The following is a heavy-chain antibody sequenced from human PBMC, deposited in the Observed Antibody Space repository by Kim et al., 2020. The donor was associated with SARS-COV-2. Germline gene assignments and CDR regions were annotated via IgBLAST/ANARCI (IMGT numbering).Heavy chain of an antibody. CDR3: MRDPGIY. V-gene: IGHV3-7*01. J-gene: IGHJ4*02. Sequence: GGSLRLSCVASGFIIRTYWMTWVRQPPGKGLEWVGNIKEDGSEAYYADSVKGRFTISRDNAKNSLYLQMNSLRAEDTAVSYCMRDPGIYWCPGTLVIVCS. D-gene: IGHD3-10*01. CDR2: IKEDGSEA. CDR1: GFIIRTYW.